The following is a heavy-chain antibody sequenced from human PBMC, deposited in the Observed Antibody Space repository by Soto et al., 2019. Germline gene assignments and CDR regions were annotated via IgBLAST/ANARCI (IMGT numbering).Heavy chain of an antibody. V-gene: IGHV4-4*02. CDR1: GVSISSGNW. D-gene: IGHD2-8*01. CDR2: IFHDGTA. J-gene: IGHJ4*02. Sequence: QVKLQESGPGLATPSGTLSLTCAVSGVSISSGNWWTWVRQTPQRGLEYIGEIFHDGTANYYPSFERRVAISVDTSKNQLFLKLTSVTAADTAIYFCARLVYDTRLNYMYFDFWGQGALVTVSS. CDR3: ARLVYDTRLNYMYFDF.